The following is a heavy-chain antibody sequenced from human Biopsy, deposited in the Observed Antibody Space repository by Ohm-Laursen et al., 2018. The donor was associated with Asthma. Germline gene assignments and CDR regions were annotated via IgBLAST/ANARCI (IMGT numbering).Heavy chain of an antibody. CDR2: IKHDGSEK. CDR1: GFTFSSYC. CDR3: AGTFHFWSPYHAEHYQL. D-gene: IGHD3-3*01. V-gene: IGHV3-7*01. Sequence: SLRLSCAASGFTFSSYCMSWVRQVPGQGLEWVANIKHDGSEKNHVDSLKGRFTISRDNAKNLLFLQMNSLRAEDTAVYYCAGTFHFWSPYHAEHYQLWGQGTLVTVSS. J-gene: IGHJ1*01.